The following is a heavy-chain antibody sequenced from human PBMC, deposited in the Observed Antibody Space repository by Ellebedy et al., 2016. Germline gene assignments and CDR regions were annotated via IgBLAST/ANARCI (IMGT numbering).Heavy chain of an antibody. D-gene: IGHD5-24*01. CDR2: ISYDGSNK. J-gene: IGHJ6*02. CDR3: ARGDGARGYYYGMDV. CDR1: GFTFSSYG. Sequence: GESLKISCAASGFTFSSYGMHWVRQAPGKGLEWVAVISYDGSNKYYADSVKGRFTISRDNSKNTLYLQMNSLRAEDTAVYYCARGDGARGYYYGMDVWGQGTTVTVSS. V-gene: IGHV3-30*03.